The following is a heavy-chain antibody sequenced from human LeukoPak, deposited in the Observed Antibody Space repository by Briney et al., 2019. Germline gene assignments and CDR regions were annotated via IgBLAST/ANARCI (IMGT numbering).Heavy chain of an antibody. V-gene: IGHV4-39*07. CDR3: ARSSSDYDFWSR. J-gene: IGHJ4*02. CDR2: IYFSENT. D-gene: IGHD3-3*01. Sequence: SETLSLTCIVSGGSISSGNFYWGWIRQPPGNGLEWIGSIYFSENTYYNPSLKSRVTISVDTSKNHFSLTLNSVSAADTAVYYCARSSSDYDFWSRWGQGTLVTVSS. CDR1: GGSISSGNFY.